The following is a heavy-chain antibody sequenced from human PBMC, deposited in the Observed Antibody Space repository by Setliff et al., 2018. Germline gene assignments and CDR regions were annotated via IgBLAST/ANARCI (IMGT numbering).Heavy chain of an antibody. CDR1: GYSFTSYW. V-gene: IGHV5-51*01. J-gene: IGHJ4*01. CDR3: ARRTGFAVAGFDY. CDR2: IYPGDSET. Sequence: GESLKISCKGSGYSFTSYWIGWVRQMPGKGLEWMAIIYPGDSETRYNPSFQGQVTISADKSINTAYLQWSSLKASDTAIYFCARRTGFAVAGFDYWGRGTLVTVSS. D-gene: IGHD6-19*01.